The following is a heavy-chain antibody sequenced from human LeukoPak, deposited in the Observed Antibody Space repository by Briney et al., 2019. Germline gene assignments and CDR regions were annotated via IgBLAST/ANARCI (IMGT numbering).Heavy chain of an antibody. CDR2: TYYRSKWHN. D-gene: IGHD6-19*01. J-gene: IGHJ6*02. V-gene: IGHV6-1*01. Sequence: SQTLSLTCAISGDSVSNKNTAWNWIRQSPSRGLEWLGSTYYRSKWHNTYAASVKSRITINPDTSKNQFSLQLNSVTPEDTAVYFCARDLGYSSGWYPLRYYYYGMDVWGQGTTVTVSS. CDR1: GDSVSNKNTA. CDR3: ARDLGYSSGWYPLRYYYYGMDV.